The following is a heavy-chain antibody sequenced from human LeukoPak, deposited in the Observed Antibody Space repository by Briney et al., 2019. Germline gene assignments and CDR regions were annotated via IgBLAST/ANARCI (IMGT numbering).Heavy chain of an antibody. CDR2: ISYDGSNK. D-gene: IGHD6-13*01. Sequence: PGGSLRLSCAASGFTFSSYGMHWVRQAPGKGLEWVAVISYDGSNKYYADSVKGRFTISRDNSKNTLYLQMNSLRAEDTAVYYCAKRASSSWYDYWGQGTLVTVSS. V-gene: IGHV3-30*18. CDR3: AKRASSSWYDY. J-gene: IGHJ4*02. CDR1: GFTFSSYG.